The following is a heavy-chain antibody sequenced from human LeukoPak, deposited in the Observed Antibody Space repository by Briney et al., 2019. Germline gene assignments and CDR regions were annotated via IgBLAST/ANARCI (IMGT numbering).Heavy chain of an antibody. CDR3: AKGGRMATIGWGAFDI. V-gene: IGHV3-30*18. CDR2: ISYDGSNK. J-gene: IGHJ3*02. CDR1: GFTFSSYG. Sequence: GGSLRLSCAASGFTFSSYGMHWVRQAPGKGLEWVAVISYDGSNKYYADSVKGRFTISRDNSKNTLYLQMNSLRAEDTAVYYCAKGGRMATIGWGAFDIWGQGTMVTVSS. D-gene: IGHD5-24*01.